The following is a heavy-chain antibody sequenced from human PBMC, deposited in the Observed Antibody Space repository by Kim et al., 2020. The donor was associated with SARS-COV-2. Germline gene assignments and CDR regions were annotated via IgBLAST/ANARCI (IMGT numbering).Heavy chain of an antibody. D-gene: IGHD6-19*01. Sequence: TNNAQKLQGRVTMTTDTSTSTAYMELRSLRSDDTAVYYCARDRMAGTPDYWGQGTLVTVSS. CDR2: T. V-gene: IGHV1-18*01. J-gene: IGHJ4*02. CDR3: ARDRMAGTPDY.